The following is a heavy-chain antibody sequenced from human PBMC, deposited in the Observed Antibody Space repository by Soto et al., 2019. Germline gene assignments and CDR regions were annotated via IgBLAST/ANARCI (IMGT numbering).Heavy chain of an antibody. CDR3: AITSDYSSSSGC. CDR2: SRNKANSYTT. D-gene: IGHD6-6*01. CDR1: GFIFSDYY. J-gene: IGHJ4*02. V-gene: IGHV3-72*01. Sequence: EVQLVESGGGLVQPGGSLRLSCAASGFIFSDYYMDWVGQAPGKGLEWVGRSRNKANSYTTAYAASVKGRFTISRDDSKNSLSLQMNSLKTEDTAVYYCAITSDYSSSSGCWGQGTRVTVSS.